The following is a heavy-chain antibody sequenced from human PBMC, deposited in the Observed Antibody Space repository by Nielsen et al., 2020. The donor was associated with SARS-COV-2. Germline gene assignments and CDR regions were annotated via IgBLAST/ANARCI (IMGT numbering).Heavy chain of an antibody. CDR3: ASKYYDFWSGYLPY. Sequence: ASVKVSCKASGYTFTSYGISWVRQAPGQGLEWMGWISAYNGNTNYAQKFQGRVTITRDTSASTAYMELSSLRSEDTAVYYCASKYYDFWSGYLPYWGQGTLVTVSS. J-gene: IGHJ4*02. D-gene: IGHD3-3*01. V-gene: IGHV1-18*01. CDR2: ISAYNGNT. CDR1: GYTFTSYG.